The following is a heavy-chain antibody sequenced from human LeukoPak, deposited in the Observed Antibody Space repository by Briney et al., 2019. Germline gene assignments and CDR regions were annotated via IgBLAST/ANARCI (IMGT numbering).Heavy chain of an antibody. CDR3: ARGRGGQYCGGDCSYFDY. Sequence: SETLSLTCTVSGGSISSSSYYWGRIRQPPGKGLEWIGSRSTYYNPSLNSRVTISVDTSKNQFSLKLSSVTAADTAVYYCARGRGGQYCGGDCSYFDYWGQGTLVTVSS. CDR2: RST. CDR1: GGSISSSSYY. J-gene: IGHJ4*02. V-gene: IGHV4-39*07. D-gene: IGHD2-21*02.